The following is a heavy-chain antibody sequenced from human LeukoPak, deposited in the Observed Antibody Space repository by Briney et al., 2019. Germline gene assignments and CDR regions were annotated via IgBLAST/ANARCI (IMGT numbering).Heavy chain of an antibody. CDR2: INHSGST. Sequence: SETLSLTCAVYGGSFSGYYWSWIRQPPGKGLEWIGEINHSGSTNYNPSLKSRVTISVDTSKNQFSLKLSSVTAADTAVYYCARGREHCSSTSCYATAFDIWAKGQWSPSLQ. J-gene: IGHJ3*02. D-gene: IGHD2-2*01. CDR1: GGSFSGYY. CDR3: ARGREHCSSTSCYATAFDI. V-gene: IGHV4-34*01.